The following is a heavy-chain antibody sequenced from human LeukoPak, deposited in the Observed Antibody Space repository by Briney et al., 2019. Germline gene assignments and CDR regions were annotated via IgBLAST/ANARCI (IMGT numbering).Heavy chain of an antibody. J-gene: IGHJ5*02. V-gene: IGHV4-38-2*02. D-gene: IGHD3-22*01. CDR3: ARVLTGSWLLLRGEWFDP. Sequence: SETLSLTCTVSGYSISSGYYWGWIRQPPGKGLEWIGSIYHSGSTYYNPSLKSRVTISVDTSKNQFSLKLSSVTAADTAVYYCARVLTGSWLLLRGEWFDPWGQGTLVTVSS. CDR2: IYHSGST. CDR1: GYSISSGYY.